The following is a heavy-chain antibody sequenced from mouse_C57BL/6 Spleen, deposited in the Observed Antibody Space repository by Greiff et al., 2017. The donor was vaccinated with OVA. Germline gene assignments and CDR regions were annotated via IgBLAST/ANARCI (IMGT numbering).Heavy chain of an antibody. J-gene: IGHJ1*03. CDR1: GFSLSTFGMG. CDR3: ARIDRYGNPEYFGV. Sequence: QVTLKVSGPGILQPSQTLSLSCSFSGFSLSTFGMGVGWIRQPSGKGLDWLAHLWWGDAKYYNPALKSRLTISKDTSKTQVFLKIAIVDTADTATDYCARIDRYGNPEYFGVWGTGTTVTVSS. D-gene: IGHD2-1*01. CDR2: LWWGDAK. V-gene: IGHV8-8*01.